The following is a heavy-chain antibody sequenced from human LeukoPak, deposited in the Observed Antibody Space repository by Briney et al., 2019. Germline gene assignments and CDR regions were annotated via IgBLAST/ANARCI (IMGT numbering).Heavy chain of an antibody. CDR2: IYHSGST. Sequence: SETLSVTCAVSGYSISSGYYWGWIRQPPGKGLEWIGSIYHSGSTYYNPSLKSRVTISVDTSKNQFSLKLSSVTAADTAVYYCAREGGHDYGDSRAPGHWGQGGLASVSS. J-gene: IGHJ1*01. CDR1: GYSISSGYY. CDR3: AREGGHDYGDSRAPGH. D-gene: IGHD4-17*01. V-gene: IGHV4-38-2*02.